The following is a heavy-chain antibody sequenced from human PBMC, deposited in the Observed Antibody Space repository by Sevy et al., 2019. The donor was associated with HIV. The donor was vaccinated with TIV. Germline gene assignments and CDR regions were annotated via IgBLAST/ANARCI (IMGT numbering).Heavy chain of an antibody. CDR3: ASGVVVAATRSFDY. D-gene: IGHD2-15*01. V-gene: IGHV1-2*02. Sequence: ASVKVSCKASGYTFTGYYMHWVRQAPGQGLEWMGWINPNSGGTNYAQKFQGRVTMTRDTSISTAYMELSRLGSDDTAVYYCASGVVVAATRSFDYWGQGTLVTVSS. J-gene: IGHJ4*02. CDR1: GYTFTGYY. CDR2: INPNSGGT.